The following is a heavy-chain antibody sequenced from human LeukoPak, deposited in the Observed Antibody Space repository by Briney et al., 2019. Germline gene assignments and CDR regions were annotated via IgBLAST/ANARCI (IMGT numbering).Heavy chain of an antibody. CDR3: ARMKIVGGMKAFDV. D-gene: IGHD1-26*01. J-gene: IGHJ3*01. CDR2: IDWDDAK. Sequence: SGPALVNPTQTLTLTCTFSGFSLSTSGMCVGWIRQPPGKALEWLARIDWDDAKYYSTSLKTSLTISKDTSKNQVVLTMTNMDPVDTATYYCARMKIVGGMKAFDVWGQGTMVTVSS. CDR1: GFSLSTSGMC. V-gene: IGHV2-70*11.